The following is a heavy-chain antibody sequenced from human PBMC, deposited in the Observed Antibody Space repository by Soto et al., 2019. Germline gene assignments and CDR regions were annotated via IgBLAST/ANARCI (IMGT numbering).Heavy chain of an antibody. V-gene: IGHV4-30-4*01. D-gene: IGHD1-1*01. J-gene: IGHJ6*02. Sequence: SETLSLTCTVSGGSISSCDCCWIWIRQPPWKGLEWIGYIYYSGSTYYNPSLKSRVTISVDTSKNQFSLKLSSVTAADTAVYYCARDYKGYYYYYGMDVWGQGTTVT. CDR3: ARDYKGYYYYYGMDV. CDR1: GGSISSCDCC. CDR2: IYYSGST.